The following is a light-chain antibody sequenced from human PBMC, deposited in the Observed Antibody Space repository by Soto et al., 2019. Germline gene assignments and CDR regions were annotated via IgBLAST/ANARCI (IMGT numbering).Light chain of an antibody. CDR2: DAS. Sequence: EIVLTQSPSTLSLSPLERSTLSCRASQYVSTYLAWYQQKPGQAPRLLIYDASNRATGIPARFSGSVSGTDFTLTISSLEPEDFAVYYCQQRGAFGQGTRLEIK. J-gene: IGKJ5*01. CDR1: QYVSTY. V-gene: IGKV3-11*01. CDR3: QQRGA.